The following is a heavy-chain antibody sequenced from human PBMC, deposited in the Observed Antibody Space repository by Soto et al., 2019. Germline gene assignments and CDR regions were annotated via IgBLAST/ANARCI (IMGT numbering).Heavy chain of an antibody. Sequence: GGSLRLSCAASGFTVSSYAMSWVRQAPGKGLEWVSAISGSGVSTHYADSVKGRFTISRDNSKNTLYVQMNSLRVEDTAVYYCAKGRGTTMAPPFDYWGQGTRVTSPQ. J-gene: IGHJ4*02. CDR3: AKGRGTTMAPPFDY. D-gene: IGHD1-1*01. V-gene: IGHV3-23*01. CDR2: ISGSGVST. CDR1: GFTVSSYA.